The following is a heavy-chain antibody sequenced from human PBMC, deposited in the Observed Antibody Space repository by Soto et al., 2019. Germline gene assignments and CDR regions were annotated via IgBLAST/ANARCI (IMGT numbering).Heavy chain of an antibody. CDR2: IRGFSPYT. Sequence: GGSLRLSCVASGFTFRTYTMNWVRQAPGKGLEWVSGIRGFSPYTFYAESVKGRFTISRDNAKNSLYLQMNSLGVEDTAVYYCARDRGSDAKDYYYNAMDAWGQGTTVTVSS. D-gene: IGHD2-15*01. J-gene: IGHJ6*02. CDR3: ARDRGSDAKDYYYNAMDA. V-gene: IGHV3-21*01. CDR1: GFTFRTYT.